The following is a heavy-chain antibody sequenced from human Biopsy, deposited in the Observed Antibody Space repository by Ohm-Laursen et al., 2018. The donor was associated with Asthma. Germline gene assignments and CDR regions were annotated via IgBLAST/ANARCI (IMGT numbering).Heavy chain of an antibody. D-gene: IGHD1-26*01. CDR3: ARSELPSYYYYYGMDV. CDR2: IIPIFGTA. J-gene: IGHJ6*02. CDR1: GGTFSSYA. V-gene: IGHV1-69*13. Sequence: GASVKVSCKASGGTFSSYAISWVRQAPGQGLEWMGGIIPIFGTANYAQKFQGRATITADESTSTAYMELSSLRSEDTAVYYCARSELPSYYYYYGMDVWGQGTTVTVSS.